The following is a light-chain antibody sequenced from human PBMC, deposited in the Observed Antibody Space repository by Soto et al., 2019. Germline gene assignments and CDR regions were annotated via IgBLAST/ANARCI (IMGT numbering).Light chain of an antibody. V-gene: IGLV1-47*01. Sequence: QAVVTQTPSASGTPGQRVTISCSGSNSNMGRNYVYWYQQVPGTAPKLLMYRNDVRPSGVPHRFTGSKSGTSASLAISGLRAEDEADYYCAVWDNSLNGVAFGGGTKVTVL. CDR2: RND. CDR3: AVWDNSLNGVA. J-gene: IGLJ2*01. CDR1: NSNMGRNY.